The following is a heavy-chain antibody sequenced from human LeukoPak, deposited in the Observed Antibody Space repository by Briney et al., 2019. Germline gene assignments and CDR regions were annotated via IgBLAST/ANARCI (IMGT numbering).Heavy chain of an antibody. CDR3: ARGGLSIMGY. D-gene: IGHD2/OR15-2a*01. Sequence: GESLKISCKGSGYSFTSYWIGWVRQAPGKGLEWVSYISSSGSTKYYADSVKGRFTISRDNARNSLYLQMNSLRAEDTAVYFCARGGLSIMGYWGQGTLVTVSS. J-gene: IGHJ4*02. CDR1: GYSFTSYW. CDR2: ISSSGSTK. V-gene: IGHV3-48*01.